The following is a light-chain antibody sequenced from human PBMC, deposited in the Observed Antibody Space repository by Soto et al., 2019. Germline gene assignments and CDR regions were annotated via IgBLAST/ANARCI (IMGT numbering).Light chain of an antibody. V-gene: IGKV3-15*01. CDR2: GES. CDR3: QQYNNWPPT. CDR1: QSVTSN. Sequence: EIVMTQSPATLSVSPGERATLSCRASQSVTSNLAWYQQKPGQAPRLLIYGESTRATGIPARFSGSGSGTEFTLTISSLQSEDFAVYYCQQYNNWPPTFGGGTKVEIK. J-gene: IGKJ4*01.